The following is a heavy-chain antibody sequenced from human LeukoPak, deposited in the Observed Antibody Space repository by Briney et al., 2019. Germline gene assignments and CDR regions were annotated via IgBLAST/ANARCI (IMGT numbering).Heavy chain of an antibody. CDR2: ISAYNGNT. CDR1: GYTFTSYG. J-gene: IGHJ3*02. V-gene: IGHV1-18*01. Sequence: ASVKVSCKASGYTFTSYGISWVRQAPGQGLEWMGWISAYNGNTNYAQKLQGRVTMTTDTSTSTAYMELRSLRSDDTAAYYCARDRPGYYDYVWGSYQGAFDIWGQGTMVTVSS. D-gene: IGHD3-16*02. CDR3: ARDRPGYYDYVWGSYQGAFDI.